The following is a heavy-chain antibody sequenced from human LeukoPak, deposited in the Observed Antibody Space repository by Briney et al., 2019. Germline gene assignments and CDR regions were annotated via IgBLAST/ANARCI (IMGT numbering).Heavy chain of an antibody. Sequence: GASVKVSRKASGYTFTSYDINWVRQAPGQGLEWMGWISSYNGNTNYAQKLQGRVTMTTATSTSTAYMELRSLRSDDTAVYYCARRGYTSSRYYFDYWGQGTLVTVSS. D-gene: IGHD6-13*01. CDR1: GYTFTSYD. CDR2: ISSYNGNT. J-gene: IGHJ4*02. V-gene: IGHV1-18*01. CDR3: ARRGYTSSRYYFDY.